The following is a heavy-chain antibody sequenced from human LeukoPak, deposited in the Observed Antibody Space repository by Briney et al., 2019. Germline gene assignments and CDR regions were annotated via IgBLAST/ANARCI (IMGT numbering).Heavy chain of an antibody. J-gene: IGHJ4*02. V-gene: IGHV3-33*01. Sequence: GGSLRLSCAASGFTFSRYGMHWVRQAPGKGLEWVAVIWYDGSNKYYADSVKGRFTISRDNSKNTLYLQMNSLRTEDAAIYYCATVGIDILVFDFWGQGSLVTVSS. CDR1: GFTFSRYG. CDR2: IWYDGSNK. D-gene: IGHD2-15*01. CDR3: ATVGIDILVFDF.